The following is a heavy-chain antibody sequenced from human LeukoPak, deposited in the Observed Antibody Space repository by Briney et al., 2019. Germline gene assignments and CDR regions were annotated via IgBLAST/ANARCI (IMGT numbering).Heavy chain of an antibody. J-gene: IGHJ4*02. CDR1: GFAFSSYA. CDR2: ISGSVGST. D-gene: IGHD3-22*01. Sequence: PGGSLRLSCAASGFAFSSYAMSWVRQAPGKGLEWVSAISGSVGSTYYADSVKGRFTISRDNSKTTLYLQMNSLRAEDPAVDYCGKGGEYYDSSGHGGYWGQGTLVTVSS. CDR3: GKGGEYYDSSGHGGY. V-gene: IGHV3-23*01.